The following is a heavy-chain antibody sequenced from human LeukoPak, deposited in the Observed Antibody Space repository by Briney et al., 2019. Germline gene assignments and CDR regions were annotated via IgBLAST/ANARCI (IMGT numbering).Heavy chain of an antibody. J-gene: IGHJ4*02. V-gene: IGHV1-69*04. CDR2: IIPILGIA. CDR3: ARDLQLSDGADGIDY. Sequence: SVKVSCKASGGTFSSYAISWVRQALGQGLEWMGRIIPILGIANYAQKFQGRVTITADKSTSTAYMELSSLRSEDTAVYYCARDLQLSDGADGIDYWGQGTLVTVSS. CDR1: GGTFSSYA. D-gene: IGHD5-24*01.